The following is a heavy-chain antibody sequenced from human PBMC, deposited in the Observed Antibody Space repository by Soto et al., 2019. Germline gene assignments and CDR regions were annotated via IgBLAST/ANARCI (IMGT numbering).Heavy chain of an antibody. CDR3: AHSFRDAFDI. D-gene: IGHD3-16*01. Sequence: SETLSLTCTVSGGSISSYYGSWIRQPPGKGLEWIGYIYYSGSTNYNPSLKSRVTISVDTSKNQFSLKLSSVTAADTAVYYCAHSFRDAFDIWGQGTMVTVSS. J-gene: IGHJ3*02. CDR2: IYYSGST. V-gene: IGHV4-59*01. CDR1: GGSISSYY.